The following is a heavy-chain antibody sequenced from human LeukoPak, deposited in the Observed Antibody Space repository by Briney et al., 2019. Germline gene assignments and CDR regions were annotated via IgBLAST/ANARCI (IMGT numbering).Heavy chain of an antibody. Sequence: SVKVSCKASGGTFSSYAISWVRQAPGQGLEWMGRTIPIFGTANYAQKFQGRVTITTDESTSTAYMELSSLRSEDTAVYYCATSHPGDAAFDIWGQGTMVTVSS. CDR1: GGTFSSYA. CDR3: ATSHPGDAAFDI. CDR2: TIPIFGTA. V-gene: IGHV1-69*05. D-gene: IGHD3-10*01. J-gene: IGHJ3*02.